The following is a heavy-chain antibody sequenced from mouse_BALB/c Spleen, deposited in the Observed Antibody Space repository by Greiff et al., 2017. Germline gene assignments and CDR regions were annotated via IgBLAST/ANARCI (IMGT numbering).Heavy chain of an antibody. D-gene: IGHD2-14*01. CDR3: ARAPLYYRYDGGFDY. J-gene: IGHJ2*01. CDR1: GYSFTGYY. V-gene: IGHV1-26*01. Sequence: EVQLQQSGPELVKPGASVKISCKASGYSFTGYYMHWVKQSHVKSLEWIGRINPYNGATSYNQNFKDKASLTVDKSSSTAYMELHSLTSEDSAVYYCARAPLYYRYDGGFDYWGQGTTLTVSS. CDR2: INPYNGAT.